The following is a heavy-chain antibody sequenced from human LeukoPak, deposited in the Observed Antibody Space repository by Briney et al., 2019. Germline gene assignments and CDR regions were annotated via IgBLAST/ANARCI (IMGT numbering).Heavy chain of an antibody. D-gene: IGHD5-18*01. V-gene: IGHV1-69*13. CDR3: ASSTAMVLYYFDY. CDR1: GGTFSSYA. J-gene: IGHJ4*02. CDR2: IIPIFGTA. Sequence: ASVKVSCTASGGTFSSYAISWVRQAPGQGLEWMGGIIPIFGTANYAQKFQGRVTITADESTSTAYMELSSLRSEDTAVYYCASSTAMVLYYFDYWGQGTLVTVFS.